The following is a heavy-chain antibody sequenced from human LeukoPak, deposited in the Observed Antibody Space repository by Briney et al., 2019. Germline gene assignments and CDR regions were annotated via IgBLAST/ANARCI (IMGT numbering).Heavy chain of an antibody. V-gene: IGHV4-30-4*08. CDR3: AREDPLVAARGLDY. Sequence: SETLSLTCTVSGGSISSGDYYWSWIRQPPGKGLEWIGCIYYSGSTYYNPSLKSRVTISVDTSKNQFSLKLSSVTAADTAVYYCAREDPLVAARGLDYWGQGTLVTVSS. CDR2: IYYSGST. CDR1: GGSISSGDYY. D-gene: IGHD2-15*01. J-gene: IGHJ4*02.